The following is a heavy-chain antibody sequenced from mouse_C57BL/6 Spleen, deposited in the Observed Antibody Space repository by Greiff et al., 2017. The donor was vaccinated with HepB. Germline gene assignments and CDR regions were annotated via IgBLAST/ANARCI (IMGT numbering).Heavy chain of an antibody. D-gene: IGHD1-1*01. Sequence: EVQLQQSGPVLVKPGPSVKISCKASGFTFTDYYMHWVKQSHGKSLEWIGLVYPYNGGTSYNQKFKGKATLTVDTSSSTAYMELNSLTSEDSAVYYCARSWGKSTVVATDYFDYWGQGTTLTVSS. J-gene: IGHJ2*01. CDR2: VYPYNGGT. V-gene: IGHV1-36*01. CDR1: GFTFTDYY. CDR3: ARSWGKSTVVATDYFDY.